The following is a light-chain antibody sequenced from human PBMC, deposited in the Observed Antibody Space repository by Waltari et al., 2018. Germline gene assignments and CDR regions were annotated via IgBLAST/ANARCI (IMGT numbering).Light chain of an antibody. CDR1: SLRRYY. V-gene: IGLV3-19*01. Sequence: SSELTQDPAVSVALGQTVRITCQGASLRRYYASWYQQRPGQAPDLVLYGQDNRPPGIPDRFSGSTSGDTASLTITGAQAEDEADYYCHSRDTISTRVFGGGTRLTV. CDR3: HSRDTISTRV. J-gene: IGLJ3*02. CDR2: GQD.